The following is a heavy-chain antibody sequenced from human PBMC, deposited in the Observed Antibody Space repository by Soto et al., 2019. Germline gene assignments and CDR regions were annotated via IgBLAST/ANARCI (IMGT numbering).Heavy chain of an antibody. Sequence: GGSLRLSCAASGFTFSSYAMHWVRQAPGKGLEWVAVISYDGSNKYYADSVKGRFTISRDNSKNTLYLQMNSLGAEDTAVYYCARAISSGPSYYFDYWGQGTLVTVSS. CDR3: ARAISSGPSYYFDY. V-gene: IGHV3-30-3*01. J-gene: IGHJ4*02. CDR2: ISYDGSNK. CDR1: GFTFSSYA. D-gene: IGHD3-3*01.